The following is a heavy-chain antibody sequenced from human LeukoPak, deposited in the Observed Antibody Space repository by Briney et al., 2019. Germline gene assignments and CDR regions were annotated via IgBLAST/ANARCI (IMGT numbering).Heavy chain of an antibody. D-gene: IGHD2-2*02. V-gene: IGHV4-34*01. CDR3: ARGYDCSSSSCYTLFDL. J-gene: IGHJ4*02. CDR1: DGSFSGYY. CDR2: INDSGST. Sequence: PSETLSLTCSVYDGSFSGYYWSWIRQPSGKGLEWIGEINDSGSTNYNPSLKSRFTISVDTSKNQFSLKLSFVTAADTAVYYCARGYDCSSSSCYTLFDLWGQGTLVTVSS.